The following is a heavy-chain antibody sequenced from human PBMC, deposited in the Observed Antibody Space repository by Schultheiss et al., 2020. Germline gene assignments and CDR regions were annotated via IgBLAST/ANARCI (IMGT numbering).Heavy chain of an antibody. CDR3: AIDGGYCGLDV. J-gene: IGHJ6*02. CDR1: GDSISSNNAA. V-gene: IGHV6-1*01. Sequence: SETLSLTCAISGDSISSNNAAWNWIRQSTSRSLEWLARTYYRSKWYNDYAVSVKSRITINPDTSKNQFSLLLKSVTPEDTALYYCAIDGGYCGLDVWGQGTTVTVSS. CDR2: TYYRSKWYN. D-gene: IGHD3-10*01.